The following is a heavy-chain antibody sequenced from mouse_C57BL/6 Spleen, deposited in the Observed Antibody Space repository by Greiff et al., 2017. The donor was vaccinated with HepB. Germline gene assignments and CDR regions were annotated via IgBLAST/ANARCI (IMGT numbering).Heavy chain of an antibody. CDR1: GYTFTSYG. CDR2: IYPRSGNT. D-gene: IGHD1-1*01. Sequence: QVQLQQPGAELARPGASVKLSCKASGYTFTSYGISWVKQSTGQGLEWIGEIYPRSGNTYYNEKFKGKATLTADKSSSTAYMELRSLTSEDSAVYFCARNYYGSRGSYYAMDYWGQGTSVTVSS. V-gene: IGHV1-81*01. J-gene: IGHJ4*01. CDR3: ARNYYGSRGSYYAMDY.